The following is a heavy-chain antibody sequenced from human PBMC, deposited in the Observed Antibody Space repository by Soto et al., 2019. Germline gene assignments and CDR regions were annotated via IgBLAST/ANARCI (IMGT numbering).Heavy chain of an antibody. V-gene: IGHV4-34*01. D-gene: IGHD2-21*02. CDR1: GGSFSDFY. CDR3: VRGTSVVTPSLDY. CDR2: NNHRGST. J-gene: IGHJ4*02. Sequence: SATLSLTCAVYGGSFSDFYWTWIRPPPGKGLEWIEQNNHRGSTNYNPSLKSRVTISGDTSKNQFSLKLSSVTAADTAVYYCVRGTSVVTPSLDYWGQGTLVTVS.